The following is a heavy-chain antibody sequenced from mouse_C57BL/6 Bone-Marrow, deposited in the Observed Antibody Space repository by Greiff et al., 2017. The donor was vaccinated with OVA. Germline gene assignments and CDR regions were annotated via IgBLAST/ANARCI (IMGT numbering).Heavy chain of an antibody. CDR2: IYPRDGST. Sequence: QVQLQQSDAELVKPGASVKISCKVSGYTFTDHTIHWMKQRPEQGLEWTGYIYPRDGSTKYNEKFKGKATLTAAKPSSTAYMQLNSLTSEDSAVYFCARPTVVPYYFDYWGQGTTLTVSS. V-gene: IGHV1-78*01. J-gene: IGHJ2*01. CDR1: GYTFTDHT. D-gene: IGHD1-1*01. CDR3: ARPTVVPYYFDY.